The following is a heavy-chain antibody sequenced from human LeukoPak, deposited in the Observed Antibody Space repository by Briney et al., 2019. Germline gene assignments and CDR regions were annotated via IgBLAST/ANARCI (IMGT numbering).Heavy chain of an antibody. D-gene: IGHD6-13*01. J-gene: IGHJ4*02. CDR3: ARGYSSSFY. Sequence: GRSLRPSCAASGFTFSSYWMSWVRQPAGKGLEWVANIKQDGSEKYYVDSVKGRFTISRDNAKNSLYLQLNSLRAEDTAVYYCARGYSSSFYWGQGTLVTVSS. V-gene: IGHV3-7*01. CDR2: IKQDGSEK. CDR1: GFTFSSYW.